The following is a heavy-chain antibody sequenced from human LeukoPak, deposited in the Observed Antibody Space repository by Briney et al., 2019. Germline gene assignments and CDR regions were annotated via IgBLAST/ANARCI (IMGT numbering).Heavy chain of an antibody. Sequence: ASVKVSCKASGYTFTSYGISWVRQAPGQGLEWMGWISAYNGNTNYAQKLKGRVTMTTDTSTSTAYMELRSLRSDDTAVYYCARDRSRYSGSYFSFQHWGQGTLVTVSS. CDR2: ISAYNGNT. J-gene: IGHJ1*01. CDR3: ARDRSRYSGSYFSFQH. D-gene: IGHD1-26*01. CDR1: GYTFTSYG. V-gene: IGHV1-18*01.